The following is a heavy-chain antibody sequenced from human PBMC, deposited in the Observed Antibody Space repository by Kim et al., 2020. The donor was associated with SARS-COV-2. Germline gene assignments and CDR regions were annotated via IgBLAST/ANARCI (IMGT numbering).Heavy chain of an antibody. CDR3: ARTYYYDSSGYYLGCWFDP. Sequence: SETLSLTCAVYGGSFSGYYWSWIRQPPGKGLEWIGEINHSGSTNYNPSLKSRVTISVDTSKNQFSLKLSSVTAADTAVYYCARTYYYDSSGYYLGCWFDPWGQGTLVTVSS. V-gene: IGHV4-34*01. J-gene: IGHJ5*02. CDR2: INHSGST. CDR1: GGSFSGYY. D-gene: IGHD3-22*01.